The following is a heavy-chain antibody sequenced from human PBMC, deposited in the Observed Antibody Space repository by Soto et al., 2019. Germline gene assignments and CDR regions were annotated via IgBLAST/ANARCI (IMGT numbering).Heavy chain of an antibody. CDR2: INPSGGST. CDR1: GYTFTSYY. CDR3: ARVGLSSGWYSGTN. Sequence: ASVKVSCKASGYTFTSYYMYWLRQAPGQGLEWMGIINPSGGSTTYAQKFQGRVTMTRDTSTSTVYMELSRLRSDDTAVYYCARVGLSSGWYSGTNWGQGTQVTVSS. D-gene: IGHD6-19*01. J-gene: IGHJ4*02. V-gene: IGHV1-46*01.